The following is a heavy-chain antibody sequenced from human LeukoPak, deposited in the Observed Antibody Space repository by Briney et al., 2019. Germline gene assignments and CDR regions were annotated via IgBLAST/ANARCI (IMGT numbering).Heavy chain of an antibody. CDR1: GGTFSSNA. CDR3: ASRAHYDSSGSFDY. CDR2: IIPIFGTG. V-gene: IGHV1-69*05. J-gene: IGHJ4*02. Sequence: ASVKVSCKASGGTFSSNAISWVRQAPGQGLEWMGRIIPIFGTGNYAQKFQGRVTITTDESTSTAYMELSSLRSEDTAVYYCASRAHYDSSGSFDYWGQGTLVSVSS. D-gene: IGHD3-22*01.